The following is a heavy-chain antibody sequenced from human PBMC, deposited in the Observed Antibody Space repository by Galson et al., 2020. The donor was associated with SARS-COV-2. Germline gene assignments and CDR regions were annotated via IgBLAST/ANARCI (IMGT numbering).Heavy chain of an antibody. CDR2: IYPDDSYT. CDR1: GYSFKNYW. CDR3: ARHGASSGWFEVIDY. D-gene: IGHD6-19*01. Sequence: GESLKISCQASGYSFKNYWIGWVRQVPGKGLEWVGIIYPDDSYTIYSTSFHGQVTISAGKSISTAYLQWSSLKTADTAIYYCARHGASSGWFEVIDYWGQGTLVTVSS. J-gene: IGHJ4*02. V-gene: IGHV5-51*01.